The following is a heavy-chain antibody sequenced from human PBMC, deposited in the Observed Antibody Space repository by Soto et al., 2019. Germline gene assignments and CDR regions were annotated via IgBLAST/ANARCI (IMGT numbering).Heavy chain of an antibody. J-gene: IGHJ4*02. CDR3: ARDRLRSGSSYDY. Sequence: ASVKVSCKASGYTFTSYAMHWVRQAPGQRLEWMGWINAGNGNTKYSQKFQGRVTITRDTSASTAYMELSSLRSEDTAVYYCARDRLRSGSSYDYWGQGTLVTVSS. D-gene: IGHD1-26*01. CDR1: GYTFTSYA. V-gene: IGHV1-3*01. CDR2: INAGNGNT.